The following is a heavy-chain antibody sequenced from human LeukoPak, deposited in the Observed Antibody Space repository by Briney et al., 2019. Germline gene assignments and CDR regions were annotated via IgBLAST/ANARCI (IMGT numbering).Heavy chain of an antibody. Sequence: SGGSLRLSCAASGLTFSSYAMHWVRQAPGKGLEWVAVISYDGSNKYYADSVKGRFTISRDNSKNTLYLQMNRLRAEDTAVYYCARGVSRYYYGMDVWGQGTTVTVSS. CDR3: ARGVSRYYYGMDV. V-gene: IGHV3-30*04. J-gene: IGHJ6*02. D-gene: IGHD2/OR15-2a*01. CDR2: ISYDGSNK. CDR1: GLTFSSYA.